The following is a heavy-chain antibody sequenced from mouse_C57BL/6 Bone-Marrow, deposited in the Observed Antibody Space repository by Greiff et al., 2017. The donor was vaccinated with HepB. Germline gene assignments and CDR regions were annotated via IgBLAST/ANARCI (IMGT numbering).Heavy chain of an antibody. V-gene: IGHV1-53*01. J-gene: IGHJ2*01. D-gene: IGHD1-1*01. Sequence: VKLQQPGTELVKPGASVKLSCKASGYTFTSYWMHWVKQRPGQGLEWIGNINPSNGGTNYNEKFKSKATLTVDKSSSTAYMQLSSLTSEDSAVYFCASSNYYGSSYRNYFDYWGQGTTLTVSS. CDR2: INPSNGGT. CDR3: ASSNYYGSSYRNYFDY. CDR1: GYTFTSYW.